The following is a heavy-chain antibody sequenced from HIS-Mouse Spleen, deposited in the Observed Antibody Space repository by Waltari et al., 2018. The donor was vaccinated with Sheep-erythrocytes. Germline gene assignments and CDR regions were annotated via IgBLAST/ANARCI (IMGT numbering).Heavy chain of an antibody. D-gene: IGHD6-19*01. V-gene: IGHV4-34*01. CDR3: ALSVDLAGAFDI. J-gene: IGHJ3*02. Sequence: QVQLQQWGAGLLKSSETLSLTCAVYGGSFSGYYWSWIRQPPGKGLAWIGEINHSGSTNYNPSLKLRVPISVDTSQTQFSLKLSSVTAADTAVYYCALSVDLAGAFDIWGQGTMVTVSS. CDR1: GGSFSGYY. CDR2: INHSGST.